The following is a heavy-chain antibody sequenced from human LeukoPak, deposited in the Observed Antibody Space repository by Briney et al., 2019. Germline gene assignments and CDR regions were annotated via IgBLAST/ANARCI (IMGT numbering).Heavy chain of an antibody. V-gene: IGHV1-69*01. Sequence: SVTVSCRASGGTFSSYAISWVRQAPGQGLEWMGGIIPIFGTANYAQKFQGRVTITADESTSTAYMELSSLRSEDTAVYYCARGRVRAHFDLWGRGTLVTVSS. CDR3: ARGRVRAHFDL. CDR1: GGTFSSYA. CDR2: IIPIFGTA. J-gene: IGHJ2*01.